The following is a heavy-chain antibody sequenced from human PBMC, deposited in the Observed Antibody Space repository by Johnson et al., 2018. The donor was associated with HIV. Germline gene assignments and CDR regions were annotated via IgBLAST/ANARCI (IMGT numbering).Heavy chain of an antibody. CDR2: ISYDGRNK. CDR3: ARGGIRGYSYGPGAFDI. V-gene: IGHV3-30*14. CDR1: RFSFSSYA. D-gene: IGHD5-18*01. Sequence: QVQLVESGGGVVQPGTSLRPSSAASRFSFSSYAMHWVRQAPGKGLERVAVISYDGRNKYYADSVKGRFTLSSDNSKNTLYLQMNSLRAEDTAVYYCARGGIRGYSYGPGAFDIWGQGTMVTISS. J-gene: IGHJ3*02.